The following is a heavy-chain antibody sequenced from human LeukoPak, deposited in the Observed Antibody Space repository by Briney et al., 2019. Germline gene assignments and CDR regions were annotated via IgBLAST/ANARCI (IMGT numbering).Heavy chain of an antibody. CDR1: GYSFTSYW. Sequence: GESLKISCKGSGYSFTSYWIAWVRQMPGKGLEWMGIIYPGDSDTRYSPSFQGQVTISADKSIITAYRQWSSLKASDTSMYYSVGLDYDSSGSYFDYWGQGTLVTVSS. D-gene: IGHD3-22*01. CDR2: IYPGDSDT. J-gene: IGHJ4*02. CDR3: VGLDYDSSGSYFDY. V-gene: IGHV5-51*01.